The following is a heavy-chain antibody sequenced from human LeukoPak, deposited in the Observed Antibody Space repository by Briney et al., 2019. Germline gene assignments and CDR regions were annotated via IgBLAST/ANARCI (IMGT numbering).Heavy chain of an antibody. CDR3: ARGLDYYYGMDV. CDR1: GGSISSGGYY. Sequence: SETLSLTCTVSGGSISSGGYYWSWVRQHPGKGLEWIGYIYYSGSTYYNPSLKSRVTISVDTSKNQFSLKLSSVTAADTAVYYCARGLDYYYGMDVWGQGTTVTVSS. CDR2: IYYSGST. J-gene: IGHJ6*02. V-gene: IGHV4-31*03.